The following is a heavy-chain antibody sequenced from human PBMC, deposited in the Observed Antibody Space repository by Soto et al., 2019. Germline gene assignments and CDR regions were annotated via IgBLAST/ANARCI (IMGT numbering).Heavy chain of an antibody. J-gene: IGHJ4*02. Sequence: SETLSLTCAVSGDSISSLNRSGCLRQPPGKGLEWIGEIHHSGSTNYNPSLKSRVTISVEKSKNQFSLKLSSVTAADTAVYYCARYDYGSGNDYNIDYWGQGILVT. D-gene: IGHD3-10*01. CDR2: IHHSGST. CDR1: GDSISSLNR. CDR3: ARYDYGSGNDYNIDY. V-gene: IGHV4-4*02.